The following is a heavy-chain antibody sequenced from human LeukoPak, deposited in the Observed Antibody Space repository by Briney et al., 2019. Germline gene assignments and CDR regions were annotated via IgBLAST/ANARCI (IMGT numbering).Heavy chain of an antibody. J-gene: IGHJ5*02. CDR1: GGSFSGYY. V-gene: IGHV4-34*01. CDR2: INHSGST. Sequence: SETLSLTCAVYGGSFSGYYWSWIRQPPGKGLEWIGEINHSGSTNYNPSLKSRVTISVDTSKNQFSLKLSSVTAADTAVYYCARLRGFRRNWFDPWGQGTLVTVSS. CDR3: ARLRGFRRNWFDP.